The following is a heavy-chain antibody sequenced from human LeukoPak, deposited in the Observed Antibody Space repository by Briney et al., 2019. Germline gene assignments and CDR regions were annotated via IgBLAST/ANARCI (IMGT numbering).Heavy chain of an antibody. D-gene: IGHD3-22*01. Sequence: ASVKVSFKASVYTFTCYDINWVRQAAGQGLEWMGKVDPNTGNTAYSQKFQGRVTMTRSTSITTAYMELSSLRSEDTAVYYCARNYYDSSGLLLWGQGTLVTVSS. J-gene: IGHJ4*02. CDR3: ARNYYDSSGLLL. CDR1: VYTFTCYD. V-gene: IGHV1-8*01. CDR2: VDPNTGNT.